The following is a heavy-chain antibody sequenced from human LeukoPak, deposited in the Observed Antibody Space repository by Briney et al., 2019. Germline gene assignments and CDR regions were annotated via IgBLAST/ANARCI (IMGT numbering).Heavy chain of an antibody. CDR3: ARGGGYVLASFDY. CDR1: GGTFSSYA. J-gene: IGHJ4*02. CDR2: IIPIFGTA. V-gene: IGHV1-69*01. D-gene: IGHD5-12*01. Sequence: SVKVSCKASGGTFSSYAISWVRQAPGQGLEWMGGIIPIFGTANYAQKFQGRVTITADESTSTVYMELSSLRSEDTAVYYCARGGGYVLASFDYWGQGTLVTVSS.